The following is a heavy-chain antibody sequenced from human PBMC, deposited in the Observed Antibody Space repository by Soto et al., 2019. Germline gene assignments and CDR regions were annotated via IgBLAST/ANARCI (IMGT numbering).Heavy chain of an antibody. CDR3: AKSVYNWNDGFFDY. V-gene: IGHV3-30*18. D-gene: IGHD1-1*01. Sequence: GGSLRLSCTASGFTFSTYGMHWVRQAPGKGLEWVAVISYDGNNKYYADSVKGRFTISRDNSKNTLYLQMSSLRAEDTAVYYCAKSVYNWNDGFFDYWGQGTLVTVS. J-gene: IGHJ4*02. CDR1: GFTFSTYG. CDR2: ISYDGNNK.